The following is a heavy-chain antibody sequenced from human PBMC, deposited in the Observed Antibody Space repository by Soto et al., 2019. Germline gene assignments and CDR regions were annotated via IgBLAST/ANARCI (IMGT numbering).Heavy chain of an antibody. Sequence: GGSLKLSCAACGETLNISTMAGARKAQGKGLECVAVISYDGNNKFYADSVKGRFTISRDSTKQTLYLQMNSLRPDDTAMYYCARDGVSSTEYHRNYGPYFDYWGQGALVTVSS. J-gene: IGHJ4*02. CDR3: ARDGVSSTEYHRNYGPYFDY. V-gene: IGHV3-30-3*01. CDR1: GETLNIST. CDR2: ISYDGNNK. D-gene: IGHD3-16*01.